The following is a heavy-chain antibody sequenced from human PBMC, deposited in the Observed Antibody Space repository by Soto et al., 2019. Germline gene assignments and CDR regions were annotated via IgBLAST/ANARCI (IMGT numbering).Heavy chain of an antibody. J-gene: IGHJ4*02. V-gene: IGHV3-30*18. CDR2: ISYDGSNK. Sequence: GGSLRLSCAASGFTFSSYGMHWVRQAPGKGLEWVAVISYDGSNKYYADSVKGRFTISRDNSKNTLYLQMNSLRAEDTAVYYCAKSKPQIQLLAYYFDYWGQGTLVTVSS. CDR1: GFTFSSYG. D-gene: IGHD5-18*01. CDR3: AKSKPQIQLLAYYFDY.